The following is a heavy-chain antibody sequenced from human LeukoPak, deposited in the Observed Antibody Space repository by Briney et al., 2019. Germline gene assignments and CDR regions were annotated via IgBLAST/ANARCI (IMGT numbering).Heavy chain of an antibody. CDR3: ARLGGSCSGSTIDY. V-gene: IGHV4-39*01. Sequence: PSETLSLTCTVSGGSISSSSYYWGCIRQPPGKGLEWIGRIYYSGSTYYNPSLKSRVTISVDTSKNQFSLKLSSVTAADTAVYYCARLGGSCSGSTIDYWGQGTQVTVSS. J-gene: IGHJ4*02. D-gene: IGHD2-15*01. CDR2: IYYSGST. CDR1: GGSISSSSYY.